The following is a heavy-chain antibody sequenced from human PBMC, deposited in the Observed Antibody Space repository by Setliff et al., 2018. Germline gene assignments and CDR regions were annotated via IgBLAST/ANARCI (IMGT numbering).Heavy chain of an antibody. V-gene: IGHV1-46*01. Sequence: ASVKVSCKASGYTFTSHYMHWVRQAPGLGLEWMGTINPSSGRTSYAQKFQGRVTMTRDTSTSTAYMDMSSLRSEDTAVYYCARDVFPYHYEGAFDIWVQGTMVTVSS. CDR1: GYTFTSHY. CDR3: ARDVFPYHYEGAFDI. D-gene: IGHD3-22*01. CDR2: INPSSGRT. J-gene: IGHJ3*02.